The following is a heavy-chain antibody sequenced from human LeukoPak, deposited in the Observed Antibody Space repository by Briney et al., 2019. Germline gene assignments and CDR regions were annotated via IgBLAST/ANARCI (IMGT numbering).Heavy chain of an antibody. Sequence: SETLSLTCTVSGGSISSTSYYWGWIRQPPGKGLEWIGSIYYSWDTYYNPSLKSRVTISVDTSKNQFSLKLSSVTAADTAVYYCATTSYYYDSLDYWGQGTLVTVSS. CDR3: ATTSYYYDSLDY. V-gene: IGHV4-39*01. CDR2: IYYSWDT. J-gene: IGHJ4*02. D-gene: IGHD3-22*01. CDR1: GGSISSTSYY.